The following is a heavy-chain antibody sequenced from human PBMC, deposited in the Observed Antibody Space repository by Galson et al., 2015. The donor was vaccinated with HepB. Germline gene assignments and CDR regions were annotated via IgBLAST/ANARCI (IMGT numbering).Heavy chain of an antibody. J-gene: IGHJ4*02. CDR3: VKGRGLTGNYFDS. D-gene: IGHD2-8*02. CDR1: GFTFRNYD. Sequence: SLRLSCAASGFTFRNYDMTWVRQAPGKGLEWVSAIGNSGDTTYYADSVKGRFTISRDNSKNTLDLQMNSLRAEDTAIYYCVKGRGLTGNYFDSWGQGTLVTVSS. CDR2: IGNSGDTT. V-gene: IGHV3-23*01.